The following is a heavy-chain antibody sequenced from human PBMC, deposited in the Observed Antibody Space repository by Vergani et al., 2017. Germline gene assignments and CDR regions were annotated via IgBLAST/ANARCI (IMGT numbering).Heavy chain of an antibody. CDR1: GGYLSGYY. Sequence: QVQLQESGPGLVRPSETLSLTCTVSGGYLSGYYWNWIRQNLGEGLEWTGYVNDSGYFNYNTNLKTRVSMSSDTSNNQFSLMLSSVTVSDTTVYYCSRSIVSRNPPDYFDNWGQGTLVTVSS. V-gene: IGHV4-59*01. CDR2: VNDSGYF. J-gene: IGHJ4*02. D-gene: IGHD1-14*01. CDR3: SRSIVSRNPPDYFDN.